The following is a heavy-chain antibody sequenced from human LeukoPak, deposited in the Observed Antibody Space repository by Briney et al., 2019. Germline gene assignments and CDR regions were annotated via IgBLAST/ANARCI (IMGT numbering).Heavy chain of an antibody. J-gene: IGHJ5*02. D-gene: IGHD3-10*01. CDR1: GGSISSGDYY. CDR2: IYYSGST. V-gene: IGHV4-30-4*08. Sequence: PSQTLSLTCTVSGGSISSGDYYWRWLRQPPGKGLEWVGYIYYSGSTYYNPSLKSRVTISVATSKNQFSLKLSSVTAADTAVYYCARASAGFDPWGQGTLVTVSS. CDR3: ARASAGFDP.